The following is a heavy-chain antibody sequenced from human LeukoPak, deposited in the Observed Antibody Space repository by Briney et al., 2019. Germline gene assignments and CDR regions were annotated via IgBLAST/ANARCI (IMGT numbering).Heavy chain of an antibody. CDR2: IHTSGNT. Sequence: SETLSLTCTVSGGSISSYYWSWIRQPAGKGLEWIGRIHTSGNTDYNPSLKSQVAMSVDTSKNQFSLKLSSVTAADTAVYYCAREGSVTARPLVSIDYWGQGTLVTISS. CDR1: GGSISSYY. CDR3: AREGSVTARPLVSIDY. V-gene: IGHV4-4*07. J-gene: IGHJ4*02. D-gene: IGHD6-6*01.